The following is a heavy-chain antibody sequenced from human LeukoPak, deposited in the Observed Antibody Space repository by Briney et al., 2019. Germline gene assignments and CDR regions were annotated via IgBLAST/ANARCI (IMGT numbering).Heavy chain of an antibody. Sequence: ASVKVSCKASGYTFTSYAMSWVRQAPGQGLEWMGWINTNTGNPTYAQGFTGRFVFSLDTSVSTAYLQISSLKAEDTAVYYCARLASSSIATPTLDYWGQGTLVTVSS. CDR1: GYTFTSYA. CDR2: INTNTGNP. CDR3: ARLASSSIATPTLDY. J-gene: IGHJ4*02. D-gene: IGHD6-6*01. V-gene: IGHV7-4-1*02.